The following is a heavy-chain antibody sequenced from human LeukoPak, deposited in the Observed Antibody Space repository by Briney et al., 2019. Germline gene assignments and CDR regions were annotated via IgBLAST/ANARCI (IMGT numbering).Heavy chain of an antibody. CDR2: ISSSGSYI. V-gene: IGHV3-21*06. D-gene: IGHD5-12*01. CDR3: ARPGYSGYIIGYYFDY. J-gene: IGHJ4*02. CDR1: GFTFSSYT. Sequence: GGSLRLSCAAFGFTFSSYTMNWVRQAPGKRLEWVSSISSSGSYIYYADSLKGRFTISRDNAKNSLYLQMNSLRAKDTAVYYCARPGYSGYIIGYYFDYWGQGTLVTVSS.